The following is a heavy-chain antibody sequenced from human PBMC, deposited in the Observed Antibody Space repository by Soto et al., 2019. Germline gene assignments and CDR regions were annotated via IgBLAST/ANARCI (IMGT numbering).Heavy chain of an antibody. D-gene: IGHD6-19*01. CDR1: GFPFSDNS. J-gene: IGHJ4*02. CDR2: ISSTSTYI. CDR3: AREPQWLVRIDY. Sequence: EVQLVESGGGLVKPGGSLRLSCAASGFPFSDNSMKWVRQAPGKGLEWVSSISSTSTYIFYADSVKGRFTISRDNAKNSPYLQMNSLRGEDTAVYYCAREPQWLVRIDYWGQGTLVTVSS. V-gene: IGHV3-21*01.